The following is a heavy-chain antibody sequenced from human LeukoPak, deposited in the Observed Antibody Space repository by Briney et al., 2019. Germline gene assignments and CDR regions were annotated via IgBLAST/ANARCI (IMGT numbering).Heavy chain of an antibody. CDR1: GFTFSSYS. CDR3: GRGPGYRSDF. D-gene: IGHD5-12*01. V-gene: IGHV3-7*03. CDR2: INRDGSEK. Sequence: GGSLRLSCAASGFTFSSYSMNWVRQAPGEGLEWVANINRDGSEKNYVDSVRGRFTISRDNTKNSLYLQMSSLTVEDTAVYYCGRGPGYRSDFWGQGTLVTVSS. J-gene: IGHJ4*02.